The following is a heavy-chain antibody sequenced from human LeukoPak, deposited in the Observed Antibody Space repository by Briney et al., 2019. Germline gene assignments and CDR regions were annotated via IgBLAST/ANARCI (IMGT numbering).Heavy chain of an antibody. CDR1: GGSISSSGYY. CDR3: TRDRSNTMIRGLIPDAFDI. CDR2: IYYGGST. V-gene: IGHV4-61*08. J-gene: IGHJ3*02. D-gene: IGHD3-10*01. Sequence: PSETLSLTCTVSGGSISSSGYYWGWIRQPPGKGLEWIGYIYYGGSTNYNPSLKSRVTISLDTSKSQFSLKLNSVTAADTAIYYCTRDRSNTMIRGLIPDAFDIWGQGTMVTVSS.